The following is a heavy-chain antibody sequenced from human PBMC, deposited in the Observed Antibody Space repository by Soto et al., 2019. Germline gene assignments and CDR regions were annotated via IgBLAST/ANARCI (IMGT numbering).Heavy chain of an antibody. Sequence: PGVSLRLSCAASGFTFSRYGMNWVRQAPGKGPEWVAYISSSSSTIYYADSVKGRFTISRDNAKNSLYLQMNSLRDEDTAVYYYARDGYCVSTTCYFLPDVWGQGTTVTVSS. J-gene: IGHJ6*02. CDR2: ISSSSSTI. V-gene: IGHV3-48*02. D-gene: IGHD2-2*01. CDR3: ARDGYCVSTTCYFLPDV. CDR1: GFTFSRYG.